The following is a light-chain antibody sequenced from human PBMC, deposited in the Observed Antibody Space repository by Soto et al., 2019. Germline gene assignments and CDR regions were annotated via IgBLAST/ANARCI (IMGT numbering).Light chain of an antibody. V-gene: IGLV2-14*01. CDR2: EVS. CDR3: SSYTTSSTLV. CDR1: SSDVGGHNY. J-gene: IGLJ2*01. Sequence: QSALTQPASVSGSPGQSITISCTGTSSDVGGHNYVSWYQQHPGIAPKLMISEVSNRPSGVSNRFSGSKSGNTASLTISGFQAEDEADYYCSSYTTSSTLVFGGGTKLTVL.